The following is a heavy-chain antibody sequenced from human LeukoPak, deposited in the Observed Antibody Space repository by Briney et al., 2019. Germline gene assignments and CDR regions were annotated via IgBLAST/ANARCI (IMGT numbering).Heavy chain of an antibody. CDR3: AREFKGSGKSSFDY. V-gene: IGHV1-69*05. CDR1: GGTFSSYA. CDR2: IIPIFGTA. Sequence: ASVKVSCKASGGTFSSYAISWVRQAPGQGLEWMGRIIPIFGTANYAQKFQGRVTITTDESTSTAYMELSSLRSEDTAVYHCAREFKGSGKSSFDYWGQGTLVTVSS. D-gene: IGHD3-10*01. J-gene: IGHJ4*02.